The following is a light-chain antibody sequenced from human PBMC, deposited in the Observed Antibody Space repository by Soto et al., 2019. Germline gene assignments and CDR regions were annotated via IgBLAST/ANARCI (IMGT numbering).Light chain of an antibody. CDR1: QCIGSY. V-gene: IGKV1-16*01. CDR3: QQYHSYSLS. CDR2: DIS. Sequence: DIQMTQSPSSLSASLGDRVTITCRASQCIGSYLAWFQQKPGTAPKVLIYDISSLHSGVPSRFSGRGFWTDFTLTISGLQPEDFATYFCQQYHSYSLSFGGGTNVEIK. J-gene: IGKJ4*01.